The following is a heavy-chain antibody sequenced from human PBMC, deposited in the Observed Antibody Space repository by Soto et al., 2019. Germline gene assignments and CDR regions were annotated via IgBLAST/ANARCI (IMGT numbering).Heavy chain of an antibody. CDR1: GYTFTGYA. Sequence: QVQLVQSGAEEKKPGASVKVSCKASGYTFTGYAMHWVRQAPGQRLEWMGWINAGNGNTKYSQKFQGGVTITRDTSASTAYLELSSLRSEDTAVYSCVRAVAVAADFDYWGQGTLVTVSS. CDR2: INAGNGNT. D-gene: IGHD6-19*01. CDR3: VRAVAVAADFDY. V-gene: IGHV1-3*05. J-gene: IGHJ4*02.